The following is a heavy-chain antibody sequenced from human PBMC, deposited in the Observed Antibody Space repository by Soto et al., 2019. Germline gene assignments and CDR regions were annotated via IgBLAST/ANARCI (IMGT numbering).Heavy chain of an antibody. Sequence: GGSLRLSCAASGFTFSSYAMIWVRQAPGKGLEWVSAISGSGGSTYYADSVKGRFTISRDNSKNTLYLQMNSLRAEDTAVYYCAKEDTIFGVVIIVYGMDVWGQGTTVTVSS. V-gene: IGHV3-23*01. CDR1: GFTFSSYA. CDR2: ISGSGGST. CDR3: AKEDTIFGVVIIVYGMDV. D-gene: IGHD3-3*01. J-gene: IGHJ6*02.